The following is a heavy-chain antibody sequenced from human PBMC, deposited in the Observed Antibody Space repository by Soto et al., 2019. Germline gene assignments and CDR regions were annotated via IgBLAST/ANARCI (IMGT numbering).Heavy chain of an antibody. V-gene: IGHV2-70*01. CDR2: IDWDDDK. CDR1: GFSLSTSGMC. CDR3: ARITYSGSFAYYYGMDV. J-gene: IGHJ6*02. D-gene: IGHD1-26*01. Sequence: GPTLVNPTQTLTLTCTFSGFSLSTSGMCVSWIRQPPGKALEWLALIDWDDDKYYSTSLKTRLTISKDTSKNQVVLTMTNMDPVDTATYYCARITYSGSFAYYYGMDVWGQGTTVTVSS.